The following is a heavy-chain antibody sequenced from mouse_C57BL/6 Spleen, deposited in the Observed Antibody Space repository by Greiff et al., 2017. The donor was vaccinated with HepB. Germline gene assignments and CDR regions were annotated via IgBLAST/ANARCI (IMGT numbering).Heavy chain of an antibody. CDR2: ISYDGSN. J-gene: IGHJ4*01. D-gene: IGHD1-1*01. Sequence: EVKLMESGPGLVKPSQSLSLTCSVTGYSITSGYYWNWIRQFPGNKLEWMGYISYDGSNNYNPSLKNRISITRDTSKNQFFLKLNSVTTEDTATYYCARGYYGSRGGLYAMDYWGQGTSVTVSS. CDR1: GYSITSGYY. V-gene: IGHV3-6*01. CDR3: ARGYYGSRGGLYAMDY.